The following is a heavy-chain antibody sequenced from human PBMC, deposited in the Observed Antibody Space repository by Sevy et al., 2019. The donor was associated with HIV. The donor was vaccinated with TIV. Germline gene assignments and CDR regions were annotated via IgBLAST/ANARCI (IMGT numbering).Heavy chain of an antibody. V-gene: IGHV4-61*01. CDR1: GGSLSSGSYY. J-gene: IGHJ4*02. D-gene: IGHD6-13*01. Sequence: SETLSLTCTVSGGSLSSGSYYWSWIRQPPGKGLEWIGYISYIGSTNYNPSLKSRVTISVDTSKNQLSLRLTSETAADTAVYYCVRDRIAAAGGYFDNWGQGTLVTVSS. CDR3: VRDRIAAAGGYFDN. CDR2: ISYIGST.